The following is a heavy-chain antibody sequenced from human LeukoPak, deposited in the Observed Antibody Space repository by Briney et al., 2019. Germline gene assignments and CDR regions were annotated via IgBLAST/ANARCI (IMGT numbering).Heavy chain of an antibody. V-gene: IGHV3-23*01. J-gene: IGHJ3*01. Sequence: TGGSLRLSCAASGFTFSNYAMSWVRQAPGKGPEWVSVISGSGAYTYYTDSVKGRLTISRDNSKNTVYLQMNSLRAEDTAVYFCTKDTIFDLWGQGTMVTVSS. CDR2: ISGSGAYT. CDR3: TKDTIFDL. CDR1: GFTFSNYA. D-gene: IGHD3-3*01.